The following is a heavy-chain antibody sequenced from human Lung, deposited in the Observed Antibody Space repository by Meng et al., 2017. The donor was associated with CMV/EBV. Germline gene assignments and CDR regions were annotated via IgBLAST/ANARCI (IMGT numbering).Heavy chain of an antibody. CDR2: INRNGGRT. V-gene: IGHV3-20*04. CDR3: VRDRIAYGLDV. D-gene: IGHD2-15*01. CDR1: GFRFDDFG. J-gene: IGHJ6*02. Sequence: GGSMRPXCDASGFRFDDFGMGWVRQAPGKGLEWISGINRNGGRTVYADSVKGRFTISRDNAENSLYVQMNSLRDEDTAVYYCVRDRIAYGLDVWRQGTTVTVSS.